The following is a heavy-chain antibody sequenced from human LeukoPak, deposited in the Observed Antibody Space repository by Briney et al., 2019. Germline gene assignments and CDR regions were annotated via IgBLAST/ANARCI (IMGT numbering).Heavy chain of an antibody. V-gene: IGHV3-23*01. CDR2: ISGSGFNT. D-gene: IGHD2-2*02. J-gene: IGHJ4*02. Sequence: GGSLRLSCAASGFTFSSYDMTWVRQAPGKGLEWVSAISGSGFNTYYADSVKGRFTISRDNSKNTLYLQMNSLRAEDTAVYYCAKGVVPAAIDYFDYWGQGTLVTVSS. CDR3: AKGVVPAAIDYFDY. CDR1: GFTFSSYD.